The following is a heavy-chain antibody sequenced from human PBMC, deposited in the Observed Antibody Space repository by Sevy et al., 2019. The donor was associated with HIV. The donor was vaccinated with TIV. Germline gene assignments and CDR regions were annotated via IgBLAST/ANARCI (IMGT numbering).Heavy chain of an antibody. V-gene: IGHV4-39*01. J-gene: IGHJ4*02. D-gene: IGHD1-26*01. CDR3: ARGMGATRYYFDY. CDR1: GGSISSSSYY. Sequence: SETLSLTCTVSGGSISSSSYYWGWIRQPPGKGLEWSGSIYYSGSTYYNPSLKSRVTISVDTSKNQFSLKLSSVTAADTAVYYCARGMGATRYYFDYWGQGTLVTVSS. CDR2: IYYSGST.